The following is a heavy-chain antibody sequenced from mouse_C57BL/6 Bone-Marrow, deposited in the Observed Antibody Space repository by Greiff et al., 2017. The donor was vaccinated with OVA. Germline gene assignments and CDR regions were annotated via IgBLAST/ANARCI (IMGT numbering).Heavy chain of an antibody. CDR2: ISYDGSN. CDR3: ARANWVLYYAMDY. J-gene: IGHJ4*01. D-gene: IGHD4-1*01. CDR1: GYSITSGYY. Sequence: DVQLQESGPGLVKPSQSLSLTCSVTGYSITSGYYWNWIRQFPGNKLEWMGYISYDGSNNYNPSLKNRISITRDTSKNQFFLKLNSVTTEDTATYYCARANWVLYYAMDYWGQGTSVTVSS. V-gene: IGHV3-6*01.